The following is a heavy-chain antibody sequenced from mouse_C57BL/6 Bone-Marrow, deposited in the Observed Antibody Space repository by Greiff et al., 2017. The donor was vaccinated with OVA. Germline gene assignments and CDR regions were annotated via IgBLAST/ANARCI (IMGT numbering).Heavy chain of an antibody. CDR1: GYTFTSYW. Sequence: QVQLQQPGAELVKPGASVKLSCTASGYTFTSYWMHWVKQRPGQGLEWIGMIHPNSGSTNYNEKFKSKATLTVDKSSSTAYMQRSSLTSEDSAVYYCARPPFTTVVATRAMDYWGQGTSVTVSS. V-gene: IGHV1-64*01. CDR3: ARPPFTTVVATRAMDY. D-gene: IGHD1-1*01. CDR2: IHPNSGST. J-gene: IGHJ4*01.